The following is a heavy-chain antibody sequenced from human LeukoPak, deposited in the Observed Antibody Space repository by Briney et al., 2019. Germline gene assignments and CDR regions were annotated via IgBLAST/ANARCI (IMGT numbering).Heavy chain of an antibody. CDR3: ARDLWQQLVGSWFDP. CDR2: IYYSGST. V-gene: IGHV4-39*07. J-gene: IGHJ5*02. Sequence: KASETLSLTCTVSGGSISSSSYYWGWIRQPPGKGLEWIGSIYYSGSTYYNPSLKSRVTISVDTSKNQFSLKLSSVTAADTAVYYCARDLWQQLVGSWFDPWGQGTLVTVSS. D-gene: IGHD6-13*01. CDR1: GGSISSSSYY.